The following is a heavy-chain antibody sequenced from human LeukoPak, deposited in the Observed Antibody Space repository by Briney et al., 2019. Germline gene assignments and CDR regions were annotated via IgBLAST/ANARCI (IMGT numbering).Heavy chain of an antibody. Sequence: VSVKVSCKASGYIFTTYSISWVRQAPGQGLEWMGWISTYSGNINYAQKFQGRVTMTTDTSTSTAYMELRSLRSDDTAMYYCAIDRPSAIGTTARFDPWGQGTLVAVSS. D-gene: IGHD1-1*01. CDR3: AIDRPSAIGTTARFDP. J-gene: IGHJ5*02. V-gene: IGHV1-18*04. CDR1: GYIFTTYS. CDR2: ISTYSGNI.